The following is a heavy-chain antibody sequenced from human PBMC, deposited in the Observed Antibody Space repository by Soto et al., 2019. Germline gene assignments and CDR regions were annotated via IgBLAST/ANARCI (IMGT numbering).Heavy chain of an antibody. D-gene: IGHD2-15*01. V-gene: IGHV1-18*01. CDR2: ISAYNGNT. Sequence: ASVKVSCKASGYTFTSYGISWVRQAPGQGLEWMGWISAYNGNTNYAQKLQGRVTMTTDTSTSTAYMEVRSLRSDDAAVYYCARDPITRERLLPTAGAVEYWGQGTLVTVSS. CDR1: GYTFTSYG. J-gene: IGHJ4*02. CDR3: ARDPITRERLLPTAGAVEY.